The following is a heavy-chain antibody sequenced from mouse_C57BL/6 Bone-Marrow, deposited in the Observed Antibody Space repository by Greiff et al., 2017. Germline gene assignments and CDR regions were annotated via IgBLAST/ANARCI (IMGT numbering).Heavy chain of an antibody. CDR3: ARDPLSYDSAWFAY. D-gene: IGHD2-4*01. CDR2: ISDGGSYT. J-gene: IGHJ3*01. CDR1: GFTFSSYA. Sequence: EVKLMESGGGLVKPGGSLKLSCAASGFTFSSYAMSWVRQTPEKRLEWVATISDGGSYTYYPDNVKGRFTISRDNAKNNLYLQMSHLKSEDTAMYYCARDPLSYDSAWFAYWGQGTLVTVSA. V-gene: IGHV5-4*01.